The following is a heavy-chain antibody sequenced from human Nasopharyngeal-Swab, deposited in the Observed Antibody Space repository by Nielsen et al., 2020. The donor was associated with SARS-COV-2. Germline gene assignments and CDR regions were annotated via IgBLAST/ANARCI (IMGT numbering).Heavy chain of an antibody. Sequence: GESLKISCAASGFTFSSYGMHWVRQAPGKGPEWVAVIWYDGSNKYYADSVKGRFTISRDNSKNTLYLQMNSLRAEDTAVYYCARDSQERFDYWGQGTLVTVSS. V-gene: IGHV3-33*01. CDR2: IWYDGSNK. CDR3: ARDSQERFDY. D-gene: IGHD1-1*01. CDR1: GFTFSSYG. J-gene: IGHJ4*02.